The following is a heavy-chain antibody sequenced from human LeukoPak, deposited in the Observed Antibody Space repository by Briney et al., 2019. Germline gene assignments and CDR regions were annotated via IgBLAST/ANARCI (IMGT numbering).Heavy chain of an antibody. CDR3: ARDSYYDNRQASDI. J-gene: IGHJ3*02. V-gene: IGHV4-61*02. CDR1: GGSISSGSYY. Sequence: SQTLSLTCTVSGGSISSGSYYWSWIRQPAGKGLEWIGRIYTSGSTNYNPSLKSRVTISVDTSKNQFSLKLSSVTAADTAVYYCARDSYYDNRQASDIWGQGTMVTVSS. CDR2: IYTSGST. D-gene: IGHD3-22*01.